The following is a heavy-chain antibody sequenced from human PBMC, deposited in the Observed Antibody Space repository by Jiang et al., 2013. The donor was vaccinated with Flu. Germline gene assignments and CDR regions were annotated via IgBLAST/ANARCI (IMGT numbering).Heavy chain of an antibody. CDR3: ARVEATSSYGSYFDY. V-gene: IGHV1-3*01. Sequence: EWMGWINAGNGNTKYSQKFQGRVTITRDTSASTAYMELSSLRSEDTAVYYCARVEATSSYGSYFDYWGQGTLVTVSS. D-gene: IGHD5-18*01. J-gene: IGHJ4*02. CDR2: INAGNGNT.